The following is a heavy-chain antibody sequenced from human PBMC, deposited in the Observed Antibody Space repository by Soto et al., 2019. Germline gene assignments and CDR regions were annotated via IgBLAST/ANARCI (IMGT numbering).Heavy chain of an antibody. CDR1: GGSFSGYY. V-gene: IGHV4-34*01. D-gene: IGHD6-19*01. CDR2: INHSGST. CDR3: ARSSGLAY. J-gene: IGHJ4*02. Sequence: QVQLQQWGAGLLKPSETLSLTCAVYGGSFSGYYWSWIRQPPGKGLEWIGEINHSGSTNYNPSLNRRVTVSVDASKDQCSLKLSSVTAADTAVYYCARSSGLAYWGQGTMVTVSS.